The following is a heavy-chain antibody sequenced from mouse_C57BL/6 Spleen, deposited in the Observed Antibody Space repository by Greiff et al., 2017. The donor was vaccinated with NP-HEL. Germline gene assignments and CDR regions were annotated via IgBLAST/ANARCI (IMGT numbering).Heavy chain of an antibody. CDR3: ARHQLGRDYFDY. CDR2: ISSGGSDT. V-gene: IGHV5-6*02. D-gene: IGHD4-1*02. Sequence: EVMLVESGGDLVKPGGSLKLSCAASGFTFSSYGMSWVRQTPDKRLEWVATISSGGSDTYYPDSVKGRFTMPRDNAKNTLYLQMSSLKSEDTAMYYCARHQLGRDYFDYWGQGTTLTVSS. CDR1: GFTFSSYG. J-gene: IGHJ2*01.